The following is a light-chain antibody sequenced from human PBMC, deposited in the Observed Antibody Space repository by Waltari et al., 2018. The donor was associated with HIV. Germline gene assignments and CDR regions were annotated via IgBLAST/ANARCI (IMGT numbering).Light chain of an antibody. V-gene: IGLV1-40*01. CDR3: QSYDNSLSGTYV. CDR1: SSNIGADDH. CDR2: GNT. J-gene: IGLJ1*01. Sequence: QSVLPQPPSVSGTPGQRLTISCTGSSSNIGADDHVHWYQHLPGTAPKVIIYGNTNRPSGVPDRFAGSKAGTSASLVITGLQAEDEADYYCQSYDNSLSGTYVFGGGTKVNVL.